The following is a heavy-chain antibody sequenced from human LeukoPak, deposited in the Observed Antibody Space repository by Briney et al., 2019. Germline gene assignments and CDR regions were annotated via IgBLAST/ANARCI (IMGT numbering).Heavy chain of an antibody. V-gene: IGHV4-34*01. CDR2: INHSGST. CDR3: ARGPNYGGNSKDFDY. D-gene: IGHD4-23*01. Sequence: PSETLCLTCAVYGGSFSGYYWSWIRQPPGKGLEWIGEINHSGSTNYDPSLKSRVTISVDTSKSQFSLKLSSVTAADTAVYYCARGPNYGGNSKDFDYWGQGTLVTVSS. J-gene: IGHJ4*02. CDR1: GGSFSGYY.